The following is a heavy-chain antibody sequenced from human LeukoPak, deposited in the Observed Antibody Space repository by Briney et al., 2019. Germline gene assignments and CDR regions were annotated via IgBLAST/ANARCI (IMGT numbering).Heavy chain of an antibody. Sequence: GGSLRLSCAASGFSISDYYMTWIRQAPGKGLEWISHISNSAYNIYYADSVKGRFTISRDNAHNSLYLQMYSLRAEDTAVYYCARDRRRPRSAYDWGHIDFWGQGSLVTASS. CDR1: GFSISDYY. V-gene: IGHV3-11*01. CDR2: ISNSAYNI. CDR3: ARDRRRPRSAYDWGHIDF. J-gene: IGHJ4*02. D-gene: IGHD5-12*01.